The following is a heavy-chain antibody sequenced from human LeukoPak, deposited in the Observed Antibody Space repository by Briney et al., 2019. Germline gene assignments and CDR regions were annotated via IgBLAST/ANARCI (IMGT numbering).Heavy chain of an antibody. J-gene: IGHJ5*02. CDR3: ARAFDTLGYYYGSGSYYLGWFDP. CDR1: GGSISSSSYY. CDR2: IYYSGST. D-gene: IGHD3-10*01. Sequence: SETLSLTCTVSGGSISSSSYYWGWIRQPPGKGLEWIGSIYYSGSTYYNPSLKSRVTISVDTSKNQFSLKLSSVTAADTAVYYCARAFDTLGYYYGSGSYYLGWFDPWGQGTLVTVSS. V-gene: IGHV4-39*07.